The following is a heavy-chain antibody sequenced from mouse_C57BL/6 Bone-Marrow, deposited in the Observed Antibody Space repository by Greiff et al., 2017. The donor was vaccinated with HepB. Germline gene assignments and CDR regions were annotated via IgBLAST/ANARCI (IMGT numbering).Heavy chain of an antibody. CDR2: ISSGSSTI. Sequence: EVQLQESGGGLVKPGGSLKLSCAASGFTFSDYGMHWVRQAPEKGLEWVAYISSGSSTIYYADTVKGRFTISRDNAKNTLFLQMTSLRSEDTAMYYCARPLYSNYMLFYFDVWGTGTTVTVSS. J-gene: IGHJ1*03. CDR1: GFTFSDYG. V-gene: IGHV5-17*01. D-gene: IGHD2-5*01. CDR3: ARPLYSNYMLFYFDV.